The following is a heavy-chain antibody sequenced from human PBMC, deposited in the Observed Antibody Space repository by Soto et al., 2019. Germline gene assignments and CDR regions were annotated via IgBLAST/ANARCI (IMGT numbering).Heavy chain of an antibody. J-gene: IGHJ4*02. D-gene: IGHD6-13*01. CDR3: ARSIAAAVDFDY. V-gene: IGHV1-18*01. Sequence: ASVKVSCEASGYTFTSYGISCVRQAPGQGLEWMGWISAYNGNTNYAQKLQGRVTMTTDTSTSTAYMELRSLRSDDTAVYYCARSIAAAVDFDYWGQGTLVTVSS. CDR1: GYTFTSYG. CDR2: ISAYNGNT.